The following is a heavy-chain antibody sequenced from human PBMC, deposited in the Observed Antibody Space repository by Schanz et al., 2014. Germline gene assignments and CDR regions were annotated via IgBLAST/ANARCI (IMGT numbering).Heavy chain of an antibody. J-gene: IGHJ6*02. CDR2: ISAYSGNP. V-gene: IGHV1-18*01. Sequence: QVQLVQSGPAVKKPGASMKVSCKASGYTLTGFGVSWVRQAPGQGREWMGWISAYSGNPKYAQKLQGRVTMTTDTSTNTAYMELRSLTSDDTAVYYCARFNSGSHSPPYYYYGMDVWGQGTTVTVSS. CDR3: ARFNSGSHSPPYYYYGMDV. CDR1: GYTLTGFG. D-gene: IGHD1-26*01.